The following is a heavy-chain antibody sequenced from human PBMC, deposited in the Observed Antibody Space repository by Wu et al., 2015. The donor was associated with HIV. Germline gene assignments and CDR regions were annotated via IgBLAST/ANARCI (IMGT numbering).Heavy chain of an antibody. CDR1: GYTFIDFY. V-gene: IGHV1-2*02. CDR3: ARWPIVVTATRMSVSAFDI. J-gene: IGHJ3*02. Sequence: QVQLVQSGAEVKKPGASVKVSCKAFGYTFIDFYMHWVRQAPGQGLEWMGWINSNSGGTNYAQKFQGRVTMTRDTSISTAYMELSRLRSDDTAVYYCARWPIVVTATRMSVSAFDIWGQGTMVTVSS. CDR2: INSNSGGT. D-gene: IGHD2-15*01.